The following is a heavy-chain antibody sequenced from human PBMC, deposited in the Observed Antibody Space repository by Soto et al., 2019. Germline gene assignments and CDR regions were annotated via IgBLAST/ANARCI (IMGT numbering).Heavy chain of an antibody. J-gene: IGHJ4*02. Sequence: QVQLVQSGTEVKKPGSSVTVSCKASGGPYSKYSISWVRQAPGRGLEWMGRIIPMYDITNYAQKFKGRVTISADQSTSTVYMDLSSLRSEATAVYYCARSLLGDDYDSAGLENWGQGTLVTVSS. CDR1: GGPYSKYS. CDR2: IIPMYDIT. V-gene: IGHV1-69*02. CDR3: ARSLLGDDYDSAGLEN. D-gene: IGHD3-22*01.